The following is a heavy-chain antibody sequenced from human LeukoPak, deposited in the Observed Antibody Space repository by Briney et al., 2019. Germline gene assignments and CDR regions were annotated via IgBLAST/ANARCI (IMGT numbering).Heavy chain of an antibody. J-gene: IGHJ3*02. CDR3: ARVWTYYYDSSCYHDAFDI. CDR2: IIPIFGTA. V-gene: IGHV1-69*05. Sequence: ASVKVSCKASGGTFSSYAISWVRQAPGQGLEWMGGIIPIFGTANYAQKFQGRVTITTDESTSTAYMELSSLRSEDTAVYYCARVWTYYYDSSCYHDAFDIWGQGTMVTVFS. D-gene: IGHD3-22*01. CDR1: GGTFSSYA.